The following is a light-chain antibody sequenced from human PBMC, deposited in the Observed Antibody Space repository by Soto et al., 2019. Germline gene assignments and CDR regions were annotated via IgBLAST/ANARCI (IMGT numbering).Light chain of an antibody. Sequence: EIVMTQSPATLSVSPGARVTLSCRASQSVSSYLAWYQQKPGQAPRLLIYGASTGATGIPARFGGSGSGTEFILTISSLQSEDFAVYYCQQYSKWPLTFGGGTKVDIK. CDR2: GAS. J-gene: IGKJ4*01. V-gene: IGKV3-15*01. CDR1: QSVSSY. CDR3: QQYSKWPLT.